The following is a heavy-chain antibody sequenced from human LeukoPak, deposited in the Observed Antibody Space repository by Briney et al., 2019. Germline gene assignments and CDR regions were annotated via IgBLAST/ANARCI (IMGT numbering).Heavy chain of an antibody. CDR3: AKDRGEDSSGYFPAYYYYGMDV. Sequence: PGGSLRLSCAASGFTFSSYAMSWVRQAPGKGLEWVSAISGSGGSTYYADSVKGRFTISRHNSKNTLYLQMNSLRAEDTAVYYCAKDRGEDSSGYFPAYYYYGMDVWGQGTTVTVSS. V-gene: IGHV3-23*01. CDR1: GFTFSSYA. J-gene: IGHJ6*02. D-gene: IGHD3-22*01. CDR2: ISGSGGST.